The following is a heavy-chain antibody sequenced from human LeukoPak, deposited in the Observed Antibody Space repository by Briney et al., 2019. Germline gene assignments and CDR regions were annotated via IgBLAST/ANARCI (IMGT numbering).Heavy chain of an antibody. CDR2: ISSSSSYI. V-gene: IGHV3-21*01. D-gene: IGHD5-12*01. J-gene: IGHJ4*02. CDR3: ARGVVATIGS. CDR1: GVIFSSYS. Sequence: GGSLRLSCAASGVIFSSYSMNWVRQAPGKGLEWVSSISSSSSYIYYADSVKGRFTISRDNAKNSLYLQMNSLRAEDTAVYYCARGVVATIGSWGQGTLVTVSS.